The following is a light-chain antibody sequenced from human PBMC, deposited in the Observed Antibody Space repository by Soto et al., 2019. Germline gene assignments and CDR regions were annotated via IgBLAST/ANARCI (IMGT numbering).Light chain of an antibody. CDR1: QSVGSN. CDR3: QQYNNWPPDRT. Sequence: EIVMTQSPATLSVSPGERATLSCRASQSVGSNLAWYQQKPGQAPRLLIYGASTRATGIPARFSGSGSGTEFTLTIRCLQSEVFAIYFCQQYNNWPPDRTFGQGTKVEIK. CDR2: GAS. V-gene: IGKV3-15*01. J-gene: IGKJ1*01.